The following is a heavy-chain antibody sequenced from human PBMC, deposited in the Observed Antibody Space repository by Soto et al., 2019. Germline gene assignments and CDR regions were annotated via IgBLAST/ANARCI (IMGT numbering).Heavy chain of an antibody. D-gene: IGHD3-9*01. J-gene: IGHJ4*02. Sequence: EVQLLESGGDLVQPGGSLRLSCAASGFTFSSYAMNWVRRAPGKGLEWVSTISASGGSTYYTDSVKGRFTISRDNSKNTLSLQMNSLRAEDTAVYYCARDPSTGSADYWGQGTLVTVSS. CDR2: ISASGGST. V-gene: IGHV3-23*01. CDR1: GFTFSSYA. CDR3: ARDPSTGSADY.